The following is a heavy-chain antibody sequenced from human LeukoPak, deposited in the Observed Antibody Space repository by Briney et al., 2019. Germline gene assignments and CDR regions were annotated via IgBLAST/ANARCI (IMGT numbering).Heavy chain of an antibody. Sequence: PSETLSLTCTVSGGSISNYYWSWIRQPPGKGLEWIGYIHYSGSTNYNPSLKSRVTISVDTSKNQFSLKLSSVTAADTAVYYCSRDKQPGDYWGPGTLVTVSS. CDR1: GGSISNYY. V-gene: IGHV4-59*01. J-gene: IGHJ4*02. CDR2: IHYSGST. CDR3: SRDKQPGDY. D-gene: IGHD5-18*01.